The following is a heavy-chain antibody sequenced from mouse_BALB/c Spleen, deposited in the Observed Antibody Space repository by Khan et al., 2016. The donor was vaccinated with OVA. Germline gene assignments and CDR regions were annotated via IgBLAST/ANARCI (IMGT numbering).Heavy chain of an antibody. V-gene: IGHV3-2*02. J-gene: IGHJ4*01. CDR1: GYSITSDYA. CDR2: ISASGST. Sequence: EVQLQESGPGLVKPSQSLSLTCTVTGYSITSDYAWNWIRQFPGNKLEWMGYISASGSTNSNPALKSRISITRATSKHPFFLQLNSVTTDDTATYYCARDGSRYNYAMDYWGQGTSVTVSS. D-gene: IGHD2-3*01. CDR3: ARDGSRYNYAMDY.